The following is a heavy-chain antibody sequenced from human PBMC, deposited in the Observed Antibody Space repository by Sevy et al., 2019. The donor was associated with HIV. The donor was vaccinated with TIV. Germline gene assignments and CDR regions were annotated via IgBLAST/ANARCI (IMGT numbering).Heavy chain of an antibody. Sequence: GGSLRLSCAASGFIFGDYTVSWVRQAPGKGLEWIAFIRGKRNGETKEYAASVRGRFTISREDSKSIAYLQMNSLKTEETAVYYCTRVEGAADWGMDVWGQGTTVTVSS. CDR2: IRGKRNGETK. J-gene: IGHJ6*02. CDR3: TRVEGAADWGMDV. D-gene: IGHD1-26*01. CDR1: GFIFGDYT. V-gene: IGHV3-49*04.